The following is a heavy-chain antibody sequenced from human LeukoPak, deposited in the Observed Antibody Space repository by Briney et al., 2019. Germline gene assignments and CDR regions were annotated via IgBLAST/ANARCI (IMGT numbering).Heavy chain of an antibody. CDR3: AREGLAAAVDY. CDR1: GYTFTGYY. J-gene: IGHJ4*02. D-gene: IGHD6-13*01. V-gene: IGHV1-18*04. CDR2: ISAYNGNT. Sequence: ASVKVSCKASGYTFTGYYMHWVRQAPGQGLEWMGWISAYNGNTNYAQKLQGRVTMTTDTSTSTAYMELRSLRSDDTAVYYCAREGLAAAVDYWGQGTLVTVSS.